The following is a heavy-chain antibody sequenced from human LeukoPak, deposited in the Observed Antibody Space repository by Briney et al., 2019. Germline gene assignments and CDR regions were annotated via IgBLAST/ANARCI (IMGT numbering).Heavy chain of an antibody. CDR3: ARLSTATRHWLAASDI. CDR2: INPDAGDT. CDR1: GYSFTDYF. D-gene: IGHD6-19*01. V-gene: IGHV1-2*06. Sequence: ASVKVSCKASGYSFTDYFLYWVRQAPGQGLEWMGRINPDAGDTNYAQTFQGRITMTRDTSNSTAYMELSSLKSDDTAVYYCARLSTATRHWLAASDIWGQGTVVTVSS. J-gene: IGHJ3*02.